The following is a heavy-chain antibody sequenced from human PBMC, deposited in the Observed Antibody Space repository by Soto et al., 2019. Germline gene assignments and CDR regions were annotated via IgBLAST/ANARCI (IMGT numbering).Heavy chain of an antibody. J-gene: IGHJ4*02. CDR1: GYTFTGYY. CDR2: INPNSGGT. Sequence: GASVKVSCKASGYTFTGYYMHWVRQAHGQELEWMGWINPNSGGTNYAQKFQGRVTMTRDTSISTAYMELSRLRSDDTAVYYCARVMYLDDVVVPAAYDYWGQVTLVTVSS. CDR3: ARVMYLDDVVVPAAYDY. V-gene: IGHV1-2*02. D-gene: IGHD2-2*01.